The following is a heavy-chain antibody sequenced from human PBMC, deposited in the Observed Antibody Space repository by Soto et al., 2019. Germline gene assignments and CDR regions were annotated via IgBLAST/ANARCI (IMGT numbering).Heavy chain of an antibody. CDR3: ARGGIKGGKLLRAFEI. CDR1: RGAFSSYA. D-gene: IGHD3-16*01. J-gene: IGHJ3*02. V-gene: IGHV1-69*06. Sequence: SVKVSCKASRGAFSSYAISWVRQAPAPGLEWMGGIIPIFGTANYAQKFQGRVTITADKSTSTAYMELRSVRSEDTAVYCCARGGIKGGKLLRAFEIWGQGTMVTVSS. CDR2: IIPIFGTA.